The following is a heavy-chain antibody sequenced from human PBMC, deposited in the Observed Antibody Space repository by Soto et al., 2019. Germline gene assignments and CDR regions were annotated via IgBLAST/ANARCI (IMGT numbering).Heavy chain of an antibody. CDR1: GGTFSSYA. Sequence: QVQLVQSGAEVKKPGSSVKVSCKASGGTFSSYAISWVRQAPGQGLEWMGGIIPIFGTANYAQKFQGRVTITADESTSTAYMELSSLRSEDTAVYYCARGSGYGGNSGCYYYYGMDVWGQGTTVTVSS. CDR3: ARGSGYGGNSGCYYYYGMDV. J-gene: IGHJ6*02. CDR2: IIPIFGTA. D-gene: IGHD5-12*01. V-gene: IGHV1-69*01.